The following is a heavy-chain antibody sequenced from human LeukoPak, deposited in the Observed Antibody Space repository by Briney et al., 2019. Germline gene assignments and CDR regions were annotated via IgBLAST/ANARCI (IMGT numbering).Heavy chain of an antibody. D-gene: IGHD4-11*01. Sequence: AGSLRLSCAASEFSFSDFWMGWVRQAPAKGLEWVANINQGGSETYYVDSVKGRFTISRDNAKKSLFLQMTRLRAEDTAVYYCNKGRTTHYWGQRTLVTAST. CDR1: EFSFSDFW. V-gene: IGHV3-7*01. J-gene: IGHJ4*02. CDR2: INQGGSET. CDR3: NKGRTTHY.